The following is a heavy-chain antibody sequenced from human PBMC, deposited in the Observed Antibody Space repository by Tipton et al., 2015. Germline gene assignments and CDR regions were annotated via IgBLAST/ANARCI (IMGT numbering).Heavy chain of an antibody. V-gene: IGHV4-38-2*01. J-gene: IGHJ4*02. CDR1: AYSISTDYY. CDR3: ARARGRHGGLFDS. D-gene: IGHD4-23*01. CDR2: ISHSGST. Sequence: TLSLTCAVSAYSISTDYYWGWIRQPPGKGLEWIGTISHSGSTNYNPSLESRVSMSVDTSKTQFSLEMRSVTATDTAVYYCARARGRHGGLFDSWGQGTLVTVSS.